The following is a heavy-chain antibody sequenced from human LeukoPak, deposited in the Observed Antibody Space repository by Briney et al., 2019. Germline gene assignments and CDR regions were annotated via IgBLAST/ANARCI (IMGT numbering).Heavy chain of an antibody. V-gene: IGHV3-53*05. CDR2: IYSGGST. CDR3: ATLTFGGVIAYDAFDI. CDR1: GFTVSRNY. D-gene: IGHD3-16*02. J-gene: IGHJ3*02. Sequence: GGSLRLSCAASGFTVSRNYMSWVRQAPGKGLEWVSVIYSGGSTYYADSVKGRFTISRDNSKNSLYLQMNSLRTEDTALYYCATLTFGGVIAYDAFDIWGQGTMVTVSS.